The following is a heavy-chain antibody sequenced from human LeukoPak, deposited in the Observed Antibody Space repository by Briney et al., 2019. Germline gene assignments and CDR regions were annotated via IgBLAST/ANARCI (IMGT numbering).Heavy chain of an antibody. CDR1: GYTFTGYY. CDR2: INPNSGGT. CDR3: ARDRGPSSGRNWFDP. Sequence: GASVKVSCKASGYTFTGYYMHWVRQAPGQGLEWMGWINPNSGGTNYAQKFQGRVTMTGDTSISTAYMELSRLRSDDTAAYYCARDRGPSSGRNWFDPWGQGTLVTVSS. V-gene: IGHV1-2*02. D-gene: IGHD3-22*01. J-gene: IGHJ5*02.